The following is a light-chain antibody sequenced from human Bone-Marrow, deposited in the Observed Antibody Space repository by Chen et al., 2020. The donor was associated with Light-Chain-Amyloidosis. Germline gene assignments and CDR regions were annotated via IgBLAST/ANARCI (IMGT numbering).Light chain of an antibody. CDR1: TPTIGAGFG. V-gene: IGLV1-40*01. CDR2: GNN. J-gene: IGLJ2*01. Sequence: QSVLTQPPSVSGAPGQSVTISFTGSTPTIGAGFGINWYHQLPGIAPTLLISGNNNRPSGVPDLFSASKSGTSASLAITRLQSEDEGDYSCQSFDSSLSGVVFGGGTKLTVL. CDR3: QSFDSSLSGVV.